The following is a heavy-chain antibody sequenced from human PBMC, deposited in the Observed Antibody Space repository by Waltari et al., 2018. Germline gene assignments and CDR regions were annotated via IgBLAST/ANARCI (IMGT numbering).Heavy chain of an antibody. J-gene: IGHJ3*02. Sequence: QLQLQESGPGLVKPSETLSLTCTVSGGSISSSSYYWGWIRQPPGKGLEWIGSIYYSGSTYYNPSLKSRVTISVDTSKNQFSLKLSSVTAADTAVYYCARVGDYGSGSLDAFDIWGQGTMVTVSS. D-gene: IGHD3-10*01. V-gene: IGHV4-39*01. CDR1: GGSISSSSYY. CDR3: ARVGDYGSGSLDAFDI. CDR2: IYYSGST.